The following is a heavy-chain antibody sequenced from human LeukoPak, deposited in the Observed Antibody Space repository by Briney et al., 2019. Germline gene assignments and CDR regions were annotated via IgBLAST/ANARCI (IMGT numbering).Heavy chain of an antibody. J-gene: IGHJ5*02. CDR1: GFTVSSFW. CDR2: ISSDGGNT. D-gene: IGHD3-10*01. V-gene: IGHV3-74*01. Sequence: GGSLRPSCAASGFTVSSFWMHWVRKAPGKGLVWVSRISSDGGNTYYADFVKGRFTISRDTAMNTLYLHMHSLREEDTADYYCTRGRGAYGWFGPWGQGTQVTVSS. CDR3: TRGRGAYGWFGP.